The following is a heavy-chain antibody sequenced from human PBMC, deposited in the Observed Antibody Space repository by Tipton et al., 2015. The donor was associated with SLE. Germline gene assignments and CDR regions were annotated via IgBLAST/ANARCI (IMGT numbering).Heavy chain of an antibody. CDR2: IYYSGST. J-gene: IGHJ4*02. CDR1: GGSISSGGYY. Sequence: LRLSCTVSGGSISSGGYYWSWIRQHPGKGLEWIGYIYYSGSTYYNPSLKSRVTISVDTSKNQFSLKLSSVTAADTAVYYCASHSTHYCSSTSCYFDYWGQGALVTVSS. V-gene: IGHV4-31*03. D-gene: IGHD2-2*01. CDR3: ASHSTHYCSSTSCYFDY.